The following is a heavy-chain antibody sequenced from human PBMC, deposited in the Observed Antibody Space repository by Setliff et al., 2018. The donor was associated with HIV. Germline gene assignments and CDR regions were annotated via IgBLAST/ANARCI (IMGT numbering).Heavy chain of an antibody. Sequence: SETLSLTCTVSGGSISSGSYPWSWIRQPAGKGLEWIGRIYSSGSTNYSPSLKSRVTISVDTSKNQSSLKLSSVTAADTAVYYCARDLEDYYDSSGYYYGGWFDPWGQGTLVTVSS. D-gene: IGHD3-22*01. CDR2: IYSSGST. V-gene: IGHV4-61*02. CDR3: ARDLEDYYDSSGYYYGGWFDP. J-gene: IGHJ5*02. CDR1: GGSISSGSYP.